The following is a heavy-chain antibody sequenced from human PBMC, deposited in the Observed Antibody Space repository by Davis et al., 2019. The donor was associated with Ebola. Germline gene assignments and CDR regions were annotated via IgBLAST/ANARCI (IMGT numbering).Heavy chain of an antibody. CDR3: ARDPSYCSGGSCYPWGW. D-gene: IGHD2-15*01. V-gene: IGHV3-21*01. CDR2: ISSSSSYI. J-gene: IGHJ4*02. Sequence: GESLKISCAASGFTFSSYSMNWVRQAPGKGLEWVSSISSSSSYIYYADSVKGRFTISRDNAKNSLYLQMNSLRAEDTAVYYCARDPSYCSGGSCYPWGWWGQGTLVTVSS. CDR1: GFTFSSYS.